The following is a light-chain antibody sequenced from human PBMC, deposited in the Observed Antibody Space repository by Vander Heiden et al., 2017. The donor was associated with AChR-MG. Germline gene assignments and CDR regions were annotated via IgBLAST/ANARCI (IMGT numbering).Light chain of an antibody. Sequence: DIQLTQSPSSVSASVGDRVTITCRASQNINTWLAWYQQRPGKAPKLLIFAASTLQTGVPSRFSCSGSGTDFTLTISSLQPEDFATYYCQQAGSFGRGYTFGQRTKLEIK. CDR1: QNINTW. J-gene: IGKJ2*01. V-gene: IGKV1D-12*01. CDR3: QQAGSFGRGYT. CDR2: AAS.